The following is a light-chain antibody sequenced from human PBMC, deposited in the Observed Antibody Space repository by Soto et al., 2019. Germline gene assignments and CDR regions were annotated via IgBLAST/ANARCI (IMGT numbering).Light chain of an antibody. J-gene: IGKJ1*01. CDR2: GAS. Sequence: EIVLTQSPGTLSLSPGERATLSSRASQSVSGSYLAWYQQKPGQSPRLLMYGASSRATGIPDRFSGSGSGTDFTLTISRLEPEDFAVYYCQQYGISRWTFGQGTKVEIK. V-gene: IGKV3-20*01. CDR1: QSVSGSY. CDR3: QQYGISRWT.